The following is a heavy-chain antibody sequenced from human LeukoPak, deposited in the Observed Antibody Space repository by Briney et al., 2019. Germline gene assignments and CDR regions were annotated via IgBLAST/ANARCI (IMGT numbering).Heavy chain of an antibody. CDR1: GFTFSTYS. D-gene: IGHD6-19*01. CDR2: IGTSSGYI. CDR3: ARDKAGVPVMDV. J-gene: IGHJ6*04. Sequence: PGGSLRLSCAASGFTFSTYSLMWVRQAPGKGLEWVSFIGTSSGYIYYADSVKGRFTISRDNAKNSLYLQMNSLRAEDTAVYYCARDKAGVPVMDVWGKGTTVTVSS. V-gene: IGHV3-21*01.